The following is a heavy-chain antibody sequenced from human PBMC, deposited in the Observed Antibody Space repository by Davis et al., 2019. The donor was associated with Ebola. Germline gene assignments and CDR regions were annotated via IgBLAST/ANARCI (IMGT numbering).Heavy chain of an antibody. CDR3: AKDWVRGVAPFDY. CDR1: GFTFSSYG. Sequence: GGSLRLSCAASGFTFSSYGMHWVRQAPGKGLEWVAVISYDGSNKYYADSVKGRFTISRDNSKNTLYLQMNSLRAEDTAVYYCAKDWVRGVAPFDYWGQGTLVTVSS. V-gene: IGHV3-30*18. J-gene: IGHJ4*02. D-gene: IGHD3-10*01. CDR2: ISYDGSNK.